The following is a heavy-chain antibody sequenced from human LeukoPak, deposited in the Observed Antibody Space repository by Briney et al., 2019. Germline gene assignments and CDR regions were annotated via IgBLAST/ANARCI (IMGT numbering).Heavy chain of an antibody. J-gene: IGHJ6*03. CDR3: ARHTMVRGAFSLDYYYYMDV. CDR2: FYTSGST. Sequence: PSETLSLTCTVSGGSISSGSYYWSWIRQPAGKGLEWIGRFYTSGSTNYNPSLKSRVTISVDTSKNQFSLKLSSVTAADTAVYYCARHTMVRGAFSLDYYYYMDVWGKGTTVTVSS. CDR1: GGSISSGSYY. D-gene: IGHD3-10*01. V-gene: IGHV4-61*02.